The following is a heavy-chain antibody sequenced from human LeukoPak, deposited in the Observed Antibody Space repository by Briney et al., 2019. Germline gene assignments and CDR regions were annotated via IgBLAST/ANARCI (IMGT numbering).Heavy chain of an antibody. CDR3: AKENYCDSSGPVY. D-gene: IGHD3-22*01. V-gene: IGHV3-33*06. CDR1: GFTFSSYG. Sequence: GGSLRLSCAASGFTFSSYGMPWVRQAPGQGREWGAVIGYVRSNKYYADSAKGRFTISRDNSKNTLYLRMNSLRAEETAVYYCAKENYCDSSGPVYWGQGTLVTVPS. CDR2: IGYVRSNK. J-gene: IGHJ4*02.